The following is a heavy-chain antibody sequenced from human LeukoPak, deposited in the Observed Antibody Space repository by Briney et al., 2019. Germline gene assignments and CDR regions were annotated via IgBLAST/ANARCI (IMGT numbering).Heavy chain of an antibody. J-gene: IGHJ4*02. Sequence: PGGSLRLSCAASGFTFSSYAMSWVRQAPGKGLEWVSAISGSGGSTYYADSVKGRFTISRDNSKNTLYLQMNSLRAEDTAVYYCAKDGPGTTFPPFSRRLDYWGQGTLVTVSS. CDR2: ISGSGGST. V-gene: IGHV3-23*01. CDR3: AKDGPGTTFPPFSRRLDY. CDR1: GFTFSSYA. D-gene: IGHD1-1*01.